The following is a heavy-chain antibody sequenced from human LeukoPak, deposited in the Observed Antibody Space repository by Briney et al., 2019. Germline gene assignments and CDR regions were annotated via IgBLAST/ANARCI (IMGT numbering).Heavy chain of an antibody. V-gene: IGHV3-23*01. Sequence: PGGSLRLSCAASGFTFSSYAMSWVRQAPGKGLEWVSAISGSGGSTYYADSVKGRFTISRDNSKNTLYLQMNSLRAEDTAVYYCATLAVGYCSGGSCSDDYWGQGTLVTVSS. D-gene: IGHD2-15*01. CDR2: ISGSGGST. CDR1: GFTFSSYA. J-gene: IGHJ4*02. CDR3: ATLAVGYCSGGSCSDDY.